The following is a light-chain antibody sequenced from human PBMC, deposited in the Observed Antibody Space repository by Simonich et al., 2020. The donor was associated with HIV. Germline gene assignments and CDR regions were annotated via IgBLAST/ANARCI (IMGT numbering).Light chain of an antibody. CDR1: SSDVGGYNY. V-gene: IGLV2-14*01. CDR3: SSYTGSNTVV. CDR2: DVS. J-gene: IGLJ2*01. Sequence: QSALTQPASVSGSPGQSITISCTGTSSDVGGYNYVSWYQQHPGKAPKLMIYDVSKRPSGVYNRFSGSKSGNTASLTISGLQAEDEADYYCSSYTGSNTVVFGGGTKLTVL.